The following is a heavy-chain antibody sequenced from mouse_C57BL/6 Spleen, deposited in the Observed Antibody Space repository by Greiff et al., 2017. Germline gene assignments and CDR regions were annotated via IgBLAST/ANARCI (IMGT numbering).Heavy chain of an antibody. J-gene: IGHJ2*01. CDR2: INPSTGGT. V-gene: IGHV1-42*01. CDR1: GYSFTGYY. Sequence: EVQLQQSGPELVKPGASVKISCKASGYSFTGYYMNWVKQSPEKSLEWIGEINPSTGGTTYNQKFKAKATLTVDKSSSTAYMQLKSLTSEDSAVYYCARSLYGSSPDYWGQGTTLTVSS. CDR3: ARSLYGSSPDY. D-gene: IGHD1-1*01.